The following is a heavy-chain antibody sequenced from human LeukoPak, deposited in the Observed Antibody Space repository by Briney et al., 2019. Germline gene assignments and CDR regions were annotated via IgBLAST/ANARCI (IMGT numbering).Heavy chain of an antibody. CDR3: ARSRTRGDGYNWSFWDY. Sequence: PGGSLRLSCAASGSTFSSYSMNWVRQAPGKGLEWVSYISSSSSTIYYADSVKGRFTISRDNAKNSLYLQMNSLRAEDTAVYYCARSRTRGDGYNWSFWDYWGQGTLVTVSS. V-gene: IGHV3-48*04. CDR1: GSTFSSYS. J-gene: IGHJ4*02. CDR2: ISSSSSTI. D-gene: IGHD5-24*01.